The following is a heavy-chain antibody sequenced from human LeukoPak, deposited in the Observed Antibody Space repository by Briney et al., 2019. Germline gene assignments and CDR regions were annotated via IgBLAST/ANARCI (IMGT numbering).Heavy chain of an antibody. J-gene: IGHJ4*01. CDR3: ARKTMVRGVIVKVGWASDY. Sequence: GGSLRLSCAASGFTFSSYWMRWVRQAPGKGLEGGANVKQDGSEKYYVDSVKGRFTISRDNVKKSLYLQMNSLRAEDTAVYYCARKTMVRGVIVKVGWASDYWGQGTLVTVSS. CDR1: GFTFSSYW. CDR2: VKQDGSEK. D-gene: IGHD3-10*01. V-gene: IGHV3-7*01.